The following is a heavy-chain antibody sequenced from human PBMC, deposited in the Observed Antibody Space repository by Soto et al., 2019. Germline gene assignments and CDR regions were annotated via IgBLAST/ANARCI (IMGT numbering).Heavy chain of an antibody. V-gene: IGHV4-59*01. CDR2: IYYSGST. CDR1: GGSISSYY. Sequence: SETLSLTCTVSGGSISSYYWSWIRQPPGKGLEWIGYIYYSGSTNYNPSLKSRVTISVDTSKNQFSLKLSSVTAADTAVYYCARVVRSDFWSGFLDYWGQGTLVTVS. CDR3: ARVVRSDFWSGFLDY. J-gene: IGHJ4*02. D-gene: IGHD3-3*01.